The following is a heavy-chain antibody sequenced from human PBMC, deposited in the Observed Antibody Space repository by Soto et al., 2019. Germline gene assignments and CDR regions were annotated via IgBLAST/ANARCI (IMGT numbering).Heavy chain of an antibody. Sequence: ETLSLPCAVSGFSISSGFYWGWIRQPPGKGLEWIGNIYRSGSTYYNPSLKSRVTISVDTSKNQLSLKLSPVTAADTAVYYCAMAFYGDSAAYCSGLDVWGQGTTVPVS. CDR3: AMAFYGDSAAYCSGLDV. D-gene: IGHD4-17*01. CDR2: IYRSGST. J-gene: IGHJ6*02. V-gene: IGHV4-38-2*01. CDR1: GFSISSGFY.